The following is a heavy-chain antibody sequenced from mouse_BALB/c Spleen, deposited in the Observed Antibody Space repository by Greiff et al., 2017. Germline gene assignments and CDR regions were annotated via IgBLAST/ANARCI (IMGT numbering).Heavy chain of an antibody. Sequence: EVKLMESGPSLVKPSQTLSLTCSVTGDSITSGYWNWIRKFPGNKLEYMGYISYSGSTYYNPSLKSRISITRDTSKNQYYLQLNSVTTEDTATYYCASPIYYGNYEFAYWGQGTLVTVSA. CDR2: ISYSGST. V-gene: IGHV3-8*02. CDR1: GDSITSGY. D-gene: IGHD2-1*01. J-gene: IGHJ3*01. CDR3: ASPIYYGNYEFAY.